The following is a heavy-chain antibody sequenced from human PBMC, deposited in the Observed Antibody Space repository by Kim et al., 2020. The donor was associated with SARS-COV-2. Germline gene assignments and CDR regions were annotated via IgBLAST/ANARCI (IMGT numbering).Heavy chain of an antibody. CDR1: GFTFSDYY. CDR3: ARGGGGYCSGGSCYGGDYFDC. Sequence: GGSLRLSCAASGFTFSDYYMSWIRQAPGKGLEWVSYISSSDNTIYYADSVKGRFTISRDNAKNSLYLQMNSLRAEDTAVYYCARGGGGYCSGGSCYGGDYFDCWGQGTLVTVSS. CDR2: ISSSDNTI. D-gene: IGHD2-15*01. J-gene: IGHJ4*02. V-gene: IGHV3-11*01.